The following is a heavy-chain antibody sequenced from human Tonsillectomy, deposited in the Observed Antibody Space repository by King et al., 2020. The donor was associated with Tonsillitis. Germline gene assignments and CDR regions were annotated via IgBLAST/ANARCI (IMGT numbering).Heavy chain of an antibody. CDR2: IYYSGST. CDR3: ATYYGHDDY. Sequence: QLQESGPGLVKPSETLSLTCTVSGGSISSSSYYWGWIRQPPGKGLEWIGTIYYSGSTSYNPSLKSRVTISLDTSKNQFSLKLRSVTAADTAVYYCATYYGHDDYWGQGTLVTVSS. D-gene: IGHD3-10*01. CDR1: GGSISSSSYY. J-gene: IGHJ4*02. V-gene: IGHV4-39*07.